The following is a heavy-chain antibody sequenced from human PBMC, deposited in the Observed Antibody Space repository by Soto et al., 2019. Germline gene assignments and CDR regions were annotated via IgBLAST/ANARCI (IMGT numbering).Heavy chain of an antibody. CDR3: ARSSKIREED. J-gene: IGHJ4*01. V-gene: IGHV1-18*01. CDR1: GYKFTTYG. Sequence: GASLQVSCATSGYKFTTYGISWVRQAPGQGLEWMGRISGDTGSTNIGQKFQGRVTLTSDASTNTVYMELRSLKSDDTAVYFCARSSKIREEDWGHGTLVTVSS. CDR2: ISGDTGST. D-gene: IGHD1-26*01.